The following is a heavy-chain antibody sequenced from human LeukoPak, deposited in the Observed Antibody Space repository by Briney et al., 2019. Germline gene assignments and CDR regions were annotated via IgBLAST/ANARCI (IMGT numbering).Heavy chain of an antibody. Sequence: ASVKVSCKVSGYTLTELSMHWVRQAPGKGLEWMGGFDPEDGETIYAQKFQGRVTITADESTSTAYMELSSLRSEDTAVYYCASLQPVRSYYPFGYWGQGTLVTVPS. CDR3: ASLQPVRSYYPFGY. CDR2: FDPEDGET. D-gene: IGHD1-26*01. V-gene: IGHV1-24*01. CDR1: GYTLTELS. J-gene: IGHJ4*02.